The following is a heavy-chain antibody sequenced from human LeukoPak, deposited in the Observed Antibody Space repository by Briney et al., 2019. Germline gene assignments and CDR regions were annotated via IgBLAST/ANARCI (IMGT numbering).Heavy chain of an antibody. D-gene: IGHD6-6*01. Sequence: PSETLSLTCAVYGGSFSGYYWSWIRQPPGKGLEWIGEINHSGSTNYNPSLKSRVTISVDTSKNQFSLKLSSVTAADTAVYYCARRPKYSSSSFGYWGQGTLVTVSS. CDR3: ARRPKYSSSSFGY. CDR2: INHSGST. V-gene: IGHV4-34*01. CDR1: GGSFSGYY. J-gene: IGHJ4*02.